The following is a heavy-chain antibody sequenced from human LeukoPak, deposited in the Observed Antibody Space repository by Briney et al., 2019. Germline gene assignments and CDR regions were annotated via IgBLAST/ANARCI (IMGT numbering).Heavy chain of an antibody. V-gene: IGHV4-4*09. Sequence: SETLSLTCTGSGVSISSDYWSWIRQPPGKGMEWVGYIYTSGSTNHNPYLKSRVTISVDTSNNQFPLKLSSVTAADTAVYYCARLGRGYSYGHQQLDPIYYFDYWGQGTLVTVSS. CDR2: IYTSGST. D-gene: IGHD5-18*01. CDR3: ARLGRGYSYGHQQLDPIYYFDY. J-gene: IGHJ4*02. CDR1: GVSISSDY.